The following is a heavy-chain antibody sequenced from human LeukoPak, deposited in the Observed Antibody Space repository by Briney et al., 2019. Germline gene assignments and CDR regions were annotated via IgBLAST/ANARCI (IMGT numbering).Heavy chain of an antibody. CDR3: ARDLGSSWYGGPYFDY. Sequence: SETLSLTCTVSGGSISSYYWSWIRQPPGKGLEWIGYIYYSGSTNYNPSLKSRITISVDTSKNQFSLKLSSVTAADTAVYYCARDLGSSWYGGPYFDYWGQGTLVTVSS. J-gene: IGHJ4*02. D-gene: IGHD6-13*01. V-gene: IGHV4-59*01. CDR2: IYYSGST. CDR1: GGSISSYY.